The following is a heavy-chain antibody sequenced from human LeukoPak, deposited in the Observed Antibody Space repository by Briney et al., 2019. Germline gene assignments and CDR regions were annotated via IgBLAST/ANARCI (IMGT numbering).Heavy chain of an antibody. Sequence: SETLSLTCAVSGYSISSGYYWGWIRQLPGKGLEWIGSIYHSGSAYYNPSLKSRVTISVGTSKNQFSLKLSSVTAADTAVYYCARGVLRYFDTFDYWGQGTLVTVSS. CDR1: GYSISSGYY. CDR3: ARGVLRYFDTFDY. J-gene: IGHJ4*02. D-gene: IGHD3-9*01. V-gene: IGHV4-38-2*01. CDR2: IYHSGSA.